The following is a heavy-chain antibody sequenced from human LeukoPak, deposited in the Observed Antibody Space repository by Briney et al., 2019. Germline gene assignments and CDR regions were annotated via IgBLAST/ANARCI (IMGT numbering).Heavy chain of an antibody. V-gene: IGHV3-7*01. D-gene: IGHD6-19*01. CDR2: IKEDGSDK. Sequence: PGGSLRLSCAASGFTFSGYSLNWVRQAPGKGLEWLANIKEDGSDKYSVDSVKGRFTISRDNAKNSLYLQMNNLRVEDTAVYYCARAGYTSGYDYWGQGTLVTVSS. J-gene: IGHJ4*02. CDR1: GFTFSGYS. CDR3: ARAGYTSGYDY.